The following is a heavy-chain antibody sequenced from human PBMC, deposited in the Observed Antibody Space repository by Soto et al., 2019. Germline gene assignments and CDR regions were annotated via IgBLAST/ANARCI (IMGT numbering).Heavy chain of an antibody. Sequence: QPGGSLRLSCAASGFSFSNAWMHWVRQVPGEGLEWVATISDGGTTINTADSVKGRFTVSRDDAKNTVYLQMNSLRAGDTALYYCTSVLELDDWGQGTLVTVSS. CDR3: TSVLELDD. J-gene: IGHJ4*02. D-gene: IGHD2-8*02. CDR2: ISDGGTTI. CDR1: GFSFSNAW. V-gene: IGHV3-74*01.